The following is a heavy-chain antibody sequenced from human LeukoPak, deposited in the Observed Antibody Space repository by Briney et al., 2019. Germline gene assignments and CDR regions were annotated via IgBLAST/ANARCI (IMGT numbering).Heavy chain of an antibody. D-gene: IGHD4-17*01. CDR1: GGSISSGGHS. CDR2: IYHSGST. Sequence: SETLSLTCAVSGGSISSGGHSWSWIRQPPGKGLERIGYIYHSGSTYYNPSLKSRVTISVDRSKNQFSLKLSSVTAADTAVYYCARDGHGDYLAADYWGQGTLVTVSS. CDR3: ARDGHGDYLAADY. J-gene: IGHJ4*02. V-gene: IGHV4-30-2*01.